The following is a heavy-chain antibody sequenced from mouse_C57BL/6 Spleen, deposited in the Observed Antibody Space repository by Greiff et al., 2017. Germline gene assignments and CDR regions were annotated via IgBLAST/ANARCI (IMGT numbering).Heavy chain of an antibody. V-gene: IGHV1-61*01. CDR1: GYTFTSYW. J-gene: IGHJ4*01. Sequence: QVQLQQPGAELVRPGSSVTLSCKASGYTFTSYWMDWVKQRPGQGLEWIGNIYPSDSETHYNQKFKDKATLTVDKSSSTAYMQLSSLTSADAAVYYCSRSGYDYDGAMDYWGQGTSVTVSS. CDR3: SRSGYDYDGAMDY. D-gene: IGHD2-4*01. CDR2: IYPSDSET.